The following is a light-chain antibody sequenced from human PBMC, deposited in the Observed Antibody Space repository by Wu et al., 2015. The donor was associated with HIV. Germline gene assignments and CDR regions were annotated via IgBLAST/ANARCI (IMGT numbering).Light chain of an antibody. Sequence: EIVMTQSPATLSVSPGERATLSCRASQSIGRNLAWYQQKPGQAPRLLIYGASIRATGIPDRFSGSGSGTDFTLTISRLEPEDFAVYYCQQYVRSSWTFGQGTKVEIK. CDR1: QSIGRN. J-gene: IGKJ1*01. CDR3: QQYVRSSWT. CDR2: GAS. V-gene: IGKV3-20*01.